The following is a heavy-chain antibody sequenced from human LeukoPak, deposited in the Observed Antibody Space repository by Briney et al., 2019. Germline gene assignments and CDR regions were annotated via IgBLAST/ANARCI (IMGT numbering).Heavy chain of an antibody. D-gene: IGHD2-21*01. CDR2: IRYDGSNK. Sequence: GGSLRLSCAASGFTFSSYGMHWVRQAPGKGLEWVAFIRYDGSNKYYADSVKGRFTISRDNSKNTLYLQMNSLRAEDTAVYYCARATRFVDRLVVIAILPYYYYYYMDVWGKGTTVTVSS. CDR3: ARATRFVDRLVVIAILPYYYYYYMDV. V-gene: IGHV3-30*02. J-gene: IGHJ6*03. CDR1: GFTFSSYG.